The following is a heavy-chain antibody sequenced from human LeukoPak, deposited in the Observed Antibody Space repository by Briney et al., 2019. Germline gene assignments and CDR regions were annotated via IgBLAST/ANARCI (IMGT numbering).Heavy chain of an antibody. CDR3: AKDYYDSSGYYYFDN. Sequence: GGSLRLSCAASGFTFSSYAMHWVRQAPGKGLEWVAVILYDGSNKYYADSVKGQFTISRDNSKNTLYLQMNSLRAEDTAEYYCAKDYYDSSGYYYFDNWGQGTLVTVSS. J-gene: IGHJ4*02. CDR2: ILYDGSNK. CDR1: GFTFSSYA. V-gene: IGHV3-30*18. D-gene: IGHD3-22*01.